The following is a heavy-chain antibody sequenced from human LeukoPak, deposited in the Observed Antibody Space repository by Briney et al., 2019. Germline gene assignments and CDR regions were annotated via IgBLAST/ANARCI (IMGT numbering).Heavy chain of an antibody. V-gene: IGHV3-30*02. CDR3: AKSGHNWNDLPAFDY. Sequence: GGSLRLSCAASGFTFSSYGMHWVRQAPGKGLEWVAFIRYDGSNKYYADSVKGRFTISRDNSKNTLYLQMNSLRAEDTAVYYCAKSGHNWNDLPAFDYWGQGTLVTVSS. J-gene: IGHJ4*02. D-gene: IGHD1-1*01. CDR1: GFTFSSYG. CDR2: IRYDGSNK.